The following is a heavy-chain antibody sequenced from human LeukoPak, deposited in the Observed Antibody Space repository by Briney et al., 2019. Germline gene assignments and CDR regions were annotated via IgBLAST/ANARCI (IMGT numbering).Heavy chain of an antibody. J-gene: IGHJ4*02. CDR1: GFTFSSFA. D-gene: IGHD6-13*01. Sequence: PGGSLRLSCAASGFTFSSFAVHWVRQAPGKGLEWVSVIYSGGSTYYADSVKGRFTISRDNSKNTLYLQMNSLRAEDTAVYHCARDHIPYSSSWYLDYWGQGTLVTVSS. CDR2: IYSGGST. CDR3: ARDHIPYSSSWYLDY. V-gene: IGHV3-66*01.